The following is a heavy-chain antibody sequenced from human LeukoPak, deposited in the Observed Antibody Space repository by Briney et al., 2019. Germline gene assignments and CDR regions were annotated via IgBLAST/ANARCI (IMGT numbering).Heavy chain of an antibody. D-gene: IGHD6-13*01. CDR1: GGSFSGYY. Sequence: SETLSLTCAVYGGSFSGYYWSWIRQPPGKGLEWIGEINHSGSTNYNPSLKSRVTISVDTSKNQFSLKLRSVTAADTAVYYCARKEGGQLVNTRRWFDPWDQGTLVTVSS. J-gene: IGHJ5*02. CDR3: ARKEGGQLVNTRRWFDP. V-gene: IGHV4-34*01. CDR2: INHSGST.